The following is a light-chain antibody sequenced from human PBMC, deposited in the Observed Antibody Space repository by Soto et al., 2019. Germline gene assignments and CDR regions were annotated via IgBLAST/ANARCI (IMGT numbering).Light chain of an antibody. J-gene: IGKJ4*01. Sequence: EIVLTQSPATLSLSPGERATLSCRASQSVSSCLAWYQQKPGQAPRLLIYDASNRATGIPARFSGSGSGTDFTLTISSLEPEDFAVYYCQQSSNWPLTFSGGTKVEIK. CDR2: DAS. CDR1: QSVSSC. V-gene: IGKV3-11*01. CDR3: QQSSNWPLT.